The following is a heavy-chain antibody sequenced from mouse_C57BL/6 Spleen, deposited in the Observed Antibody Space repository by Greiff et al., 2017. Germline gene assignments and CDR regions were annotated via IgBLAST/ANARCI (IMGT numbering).Heavy chain of an antibody. CDR2: ISGGGGNT. Sequence: EVMLVESGGGLVKPGGSLKLSCAASGFTFSSYTMSWVRQTPEKRLEWVATISGGGGNTYYPDSVKGRFTISRDNAKNTLYLQMSSLRSEATALYYCARQDGYYGDYYAMDYWGQGTSVTVSS. CDR1: GFTFSSYT. CDR3: ARQDGYYGDYYAMDY. D-gene: IGHD2-3*01. V-gene: IGHV5-9*01. J-gene: IGHJ4*01.